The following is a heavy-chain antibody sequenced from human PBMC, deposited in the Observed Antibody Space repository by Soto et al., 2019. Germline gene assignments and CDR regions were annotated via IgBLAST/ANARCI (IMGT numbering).Heavy chain of an antibody. CDR2: IYHSGST. CDR3: ARDFVLLWFGELFVDY. D-gene: IGHD3-10*01. Sequence: SETLSLTCAVSCYSISSGYYWGWIRQPPGKGLEWIGSIYHSGSTYYNPSLKSRVTISVDTSKNQFSLKLSSVTAADTAVYYCARDFVLLWFGELFVDYWGQGTLVTVSS. CDR1: CYSISSGYY. J-gene: IGHJ4*02. V-gene: IGHV4-38-2*02.